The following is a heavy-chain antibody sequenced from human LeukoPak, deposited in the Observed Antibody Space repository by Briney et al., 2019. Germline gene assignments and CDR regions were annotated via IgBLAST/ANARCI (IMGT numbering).Heavy chain of an antibody. J-gene: IGHJ4*02. D-gene: IGHD3-10*01. CDR2: IYSGGST. CDR3: SRVGAGGDY. Sequence: GGSLRLSCAASGFPVSSNYMSWVRQAPGKGLEWVSVIYSGGSTYYADSVKGRFTISRDNSKNTLYLQMNSRRAEDTAVYYWSRVGAGGDYWGQGTLVTVSS. CDR1: GFPVSSNY. V-gene: IGHV3-53*01.